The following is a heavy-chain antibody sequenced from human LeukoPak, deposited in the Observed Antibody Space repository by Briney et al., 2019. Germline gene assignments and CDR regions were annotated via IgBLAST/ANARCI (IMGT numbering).Heavy chain of an antibody. CDR2: INPNSGGT. CDR3: ARDLREGPYYHDN. D-gene: IGHD3-22*01. CDR1: GYTFTGYY. J-gene: IGHJ4*02. Sequence: ASVKVSCKASGYTFTGYYMHWVRQAPGQGLEWMGWINPNSGGTNYAQKFQGRVTMTRDTSISTAYMELSRLRSDDTAVYYCARDLREGPYYHDNWGQGTLVTVSS. V-gene: IGHV1-2*02.